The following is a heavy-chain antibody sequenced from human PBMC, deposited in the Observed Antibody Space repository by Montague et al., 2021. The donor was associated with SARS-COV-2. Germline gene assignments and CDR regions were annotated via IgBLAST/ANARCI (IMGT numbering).Heavy chain of an antibody. J-gene: IGHJ3*02. V-gene: IGHV3-23*01. CDR2: IGSGGNT. D-gene: IGHD4-17*01. CDR3: ASYGVNSEGAFDI. Sequence: SLRLSCAASKFTFNTYAMTWVRQAPGKGLEWVSCIGSGGNTFFAXSAQGRFTISSDFSTNTVLLQMNRLRADDTAMYFCASYGVNSEGAFDIWGQGTLVTVSS. CDR1: KFTFNTYA.